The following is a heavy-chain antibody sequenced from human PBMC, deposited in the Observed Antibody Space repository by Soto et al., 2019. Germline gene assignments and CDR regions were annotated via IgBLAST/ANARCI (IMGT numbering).Heavy chain of an antibody. D-gene: IGHD2-2*02. Sequence: PGGSLRLSXAVSGFTFTSYSMSWVRQAPGEGLEWVANIQQDGSEKYYVDSVKGRFTISRDNAKNSLYLQMNSLRAEDTAVYYCARDLPGYCTTTDCYSYFDYWGQGTLVTVSS. J-gene: IGHJ4*02. CDR1: GFTFTSYS. V-gene: IGHV3-7*03. CDR3: ARDLPGYCTTTDCYSYFDY. CDR2: IQQDGSEK.